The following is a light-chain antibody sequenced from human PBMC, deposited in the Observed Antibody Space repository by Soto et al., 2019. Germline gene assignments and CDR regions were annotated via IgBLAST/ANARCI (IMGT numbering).Light chain of an antibody. CDR3: QQYDNWPPKT. Sequence: EVVMTQSPATLSVSPGERATLSCKASQSVRNNLVWYLQKPGRAPRPIIYDATTRATGIPVRFSGSGSGTEFTLTISSLQSEDVGVYYCQQYDNWPPKTFGGGTKVDIK. CDR1: QSVRNN. V-gene: IGKV3-15*01. CDR2: DAT. J-gene: IGKJ4*01.